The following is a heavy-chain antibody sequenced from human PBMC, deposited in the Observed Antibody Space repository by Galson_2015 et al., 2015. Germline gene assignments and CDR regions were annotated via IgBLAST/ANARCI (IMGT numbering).Heavy chain of an antibody. V-gene: IGHV3-7*03. Sequence: SLRLSCAASGFTFSSYWMSWVRQAPGKGLEWVANIKQDGSEKYYVDSVKGRFTISRDNAKNSLYLQMNSLRAEDTAVYYCARDRRIWAAAGMDPIDYWGQGTLVTVSS. J-gene: IGHJ4*02. CDR1: GFTFSSYW. D-gene: IGHD6-13*01. CDR2: IKQDGSEK. CDR3: ARDRRIWAAAGMDPIDY.